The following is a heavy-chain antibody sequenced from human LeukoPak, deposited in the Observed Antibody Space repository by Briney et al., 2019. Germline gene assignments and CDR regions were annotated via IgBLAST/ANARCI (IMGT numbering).Heavy chain of an antibody. V-gene: IGHV3-30*04. Sequence: GGSLRLSCAASGFTFSSYAMHWVRQAPGKGLEWVAVISYDGSNKYYADSVKGRFTISRDNSKNTLYLQMNSLRAEDTAVYYCAKGAGLWFGELSSLNDYWGQGTLVTVSS. D-gene: IGHD3-10*01. CDR3: AKGAGLWFGELSSLNDY. CDR1: GFTFSSYA. CDR2: ISYDGSNK. J-gene: IGHJ4*02.